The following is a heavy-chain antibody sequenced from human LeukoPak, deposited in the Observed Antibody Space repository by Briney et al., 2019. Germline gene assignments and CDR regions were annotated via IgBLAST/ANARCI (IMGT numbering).Heavy chain of an antibody. CDR3: ARVYDILTGYSHFDY. Sequence: MPSETLSLTCTVSGGSISSSSYYWGWIRQPPGKGLEWIGSIYYSGSTYYNPSLKSRVTISVDTSKNQFSLKLSSVTAADTAVYYCARVYDILTGYSHFDYWGQGTLVTVSS. V-gene: IGHV4-39*07. CDR2: IYYSGST. J-gene: IGHJ4*02. CDR1: GGSISSSSYY. D-gene: IGHD3-9*01.